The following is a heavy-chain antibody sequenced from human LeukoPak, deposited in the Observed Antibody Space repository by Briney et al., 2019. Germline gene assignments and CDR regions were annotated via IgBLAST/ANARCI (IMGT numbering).Heavy chain of an antibody. CDR3: AGGLRFLEWSATWFDP. J-gene: IGHJ5*02. Sequence: PSETLSLTCTVSGGSISSYYWSWIRQPPGKGLEWIGYIYYSGSTNYNPSLKSRVTISVDTSKNQFSLKLSSVTAADTAVYYCAGGLRFLEWSATWFDPWGQGTLVTVSS. CDR1: GGSISSYY. D-gene: IGHD3-3*01. V-gene: IGHV4-59*01. CDR2: IYYSGST.